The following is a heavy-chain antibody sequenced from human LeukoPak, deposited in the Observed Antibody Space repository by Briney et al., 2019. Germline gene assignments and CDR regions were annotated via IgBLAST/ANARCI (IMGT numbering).Heavy chain of an antibody. J-gene: IGHJ6*03. D-gene: IGHD6-13*01. CDR3: AREPRVYLYFYYYMDV. CDR1: GASSSSADHY. Sequence: PSETLSLTCLVSGASSSSADHYWTWIRQPPGKGLEWVGYIYFSGSTYYNPSLKGRATISLDTSRNQFSLQLNSVTPEDTAVYYCAREPRVYLYFYYYMDVWGKGTTVTVSS. V-gene: IGHV4-30-4*07. CDR2: IYFSGST.